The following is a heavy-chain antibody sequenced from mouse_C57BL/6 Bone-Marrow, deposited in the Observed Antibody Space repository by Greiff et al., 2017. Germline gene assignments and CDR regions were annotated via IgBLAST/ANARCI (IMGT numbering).Heavy chain of an antibody. D-gene: IGHD2-3*01. CDR1: GYTFTSYW. V-gene: IGHV1-59*01. CDR3: ARRDGYFPPFDY. Sequence: VQLQQPGAELVRPGTSVKLSCKASGYTFTSYWMHWVKQRPGQGLEWIGVIDPSDSYTNYNQKFKGKATLTVDTSSSTAYMQLSSLTSEDSAVYYCARRDGYFPPFDYWCQGTTLTVSS. CDR2: IDPSDSYT. J-gene: IGHJ2*01.